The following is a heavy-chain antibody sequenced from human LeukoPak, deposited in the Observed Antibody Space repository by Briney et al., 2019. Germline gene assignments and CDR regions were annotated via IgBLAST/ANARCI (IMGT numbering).Heavy chain of an antibody. CDR2: ISYDGSNK. D-gene: IGHD6-13*01. CDR3: ARDRIAAAGWFDP. J-gene: IGHJ5*02. V-gene: IGHV3-30-3*01. CDR1: GFTFSSYA. Sequence: QPGGSLRLSCAASGFTFSSYAMHWVRQAPGKGLEWVAVISYDGSNKYYADSVKGRFTISRDNSKNTLYLQMNSLRAEDTAVYYCARDRIAAAGWFDPWGQGTLVTVSS.